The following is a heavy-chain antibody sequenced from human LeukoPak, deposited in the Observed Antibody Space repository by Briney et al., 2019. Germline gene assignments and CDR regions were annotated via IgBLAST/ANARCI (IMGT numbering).Heavy chain of an antibody. V-gene: IGHV4-39*01. CDR2: IYYSGST. CDR1: GGSISSSSYY. D-gene: IGHD3-9*01. Sequence: SGTLSLTCTVSGGSISSSSYYWGWIRQPPGRGLEWIGSIYYSGSTYYNPSLKSRVTISVDTSKNQFSLKLSSVTAADTAVYYCATELRYFDWLLLGDNWFDPWGQGTLVTVSS. CDR3: ATELRYFDWLLLGDNWFDP. J-gene: IGHJ5*02.